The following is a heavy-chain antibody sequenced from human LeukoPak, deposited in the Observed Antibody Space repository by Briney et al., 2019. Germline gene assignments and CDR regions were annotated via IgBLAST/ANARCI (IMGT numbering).Heavy chain of an antibody. Sequence: GASVKVSCKASGGTFSSYAISWVRQAPGRGLEWMGGIIPIFGTANYAQKFQGRVTITADESTSTAYMELSSLRSEDTAVYYCARGLSSGSYYRPVDVWGTGTTVTVSS. D-gene: IGHD3-10*01. CDR1: GGTFSSYA. V-gene: IGHV1-69*13. CDR3: ARGLSSGSYYRPVDV. J-gene: IGHJ6*04. CDR2: IIPIFGTA.